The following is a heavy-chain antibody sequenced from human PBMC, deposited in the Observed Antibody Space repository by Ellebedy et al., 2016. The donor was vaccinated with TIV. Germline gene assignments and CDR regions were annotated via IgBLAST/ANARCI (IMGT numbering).Heavy chain of an antibody. CDR2: INPSGGST. V-gene: IGHV1-46*04. D-gene: IGHD3-16*01. CDR3: ARAGRGGEGDY. CDR1: GYTFTSYY. J-gene: IGHJ4*02. Sequence: AASVKVSCKASGYTFTSYYMHWVRQAPGQGLEWMGIINPSGGSTSYAQKLQGRVTMTRDTSTSTVYMELSSLRSEDTAVYNGARAGRGGEGDYWGQGTLVTVSS.